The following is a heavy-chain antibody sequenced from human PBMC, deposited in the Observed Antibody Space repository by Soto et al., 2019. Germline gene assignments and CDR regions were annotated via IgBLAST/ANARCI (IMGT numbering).Heavy chain of an antibody. D-gene: IGHD3-22*01. CDR1: GFTFSSYG. V-gene: IGHV3-33*01. Sequence: GGSLRLSCAASGFTFSSYGMHWVRQAPGKGLEWVAVIWYDGSNKYYADSVKGRFTISRDNSKNTLYLQMSSLRAEDTAVYYCARGTYYYDSSGYYPRWGQGTLVTVS. CDR3: ARGTYYYDSSGYYPR. J-gene: IGHJ4*02. CDR2: IWYDGSNK.